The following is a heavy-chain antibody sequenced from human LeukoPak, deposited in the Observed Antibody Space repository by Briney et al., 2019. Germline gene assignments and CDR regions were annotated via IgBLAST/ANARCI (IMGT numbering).Heavy chain of an antibody. CDR2: IYSGGTT. J-gene: IGHJ4*02. V-gene: IGHV3-53*04. Sequence: GGSLRLSCAASGFTFSNYAIHWVRQAPGKGLEWVSTIYSGGTTYYADSVMGRFTISRHNSRNTLYLQMNSLRAEDTAVYYCARVDTVMAYYFDLWGQGTLVTVSS. CDR3: ARVDTVMAYYFDL. D-gene: IGHD5-18*01. CDR1: GFTFSNYA.